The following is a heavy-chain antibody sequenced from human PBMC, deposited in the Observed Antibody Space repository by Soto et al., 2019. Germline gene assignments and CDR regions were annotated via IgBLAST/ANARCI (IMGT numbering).Heavy chain of an antibody. CDR2: IYSGGST. J-gene: IGHJ6*02. V-gene: IGHV3-53*01. Sequence: GGSLRLSCAASGFTVSSNYMSWVRQAPGKGLEWVSVIYSGGSTYYADSVKGRFTISRDNSKNTLYLQMNSLRAEDTAVYYCARDRKGPDHYGMDVWGQGTTVTVSS. CDR1: GFTVSSNY. CDR3: ARDRKGPDHYGMDV.